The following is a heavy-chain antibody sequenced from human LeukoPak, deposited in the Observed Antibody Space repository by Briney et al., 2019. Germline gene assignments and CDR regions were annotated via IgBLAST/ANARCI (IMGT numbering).Heavy chain of an antibody. CDR1: GFTFSSYG. V-gene: IGHV3-23*01. CDR3: AKDSYRYYYDTSGYHYDY. Sequence: GGSLRLSCAASGFTFSSYGMNWVRQAPGKGLEWVPGISGSGGSTYYADSVKGRFTISRDNSKNTLYLQMNSLRAEDTAVYYCAKDSYRYYYDTSGYHYDYWGQGTLVTVSS. D-gene: IGHD3-22*01. J-gene: IGHJ4*02. CDR2: ISGSGGST.